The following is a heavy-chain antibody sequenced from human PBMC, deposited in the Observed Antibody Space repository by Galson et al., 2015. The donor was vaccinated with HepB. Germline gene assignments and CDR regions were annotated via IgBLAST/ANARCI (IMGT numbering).Heavy chain of an antibody. V-gene: IGHV1-69*02. D-gene: IGHD3-16*01. Sequence: SVKVSCKASRGTFSTYIVTWVRQAPGQGLEWMGRIIPILGIANYAQKFQGRVTITADKSTNTAYMELISLRSEDTAVYYCAGGGPLDMSTFGGVAEVYGMDVWGQGTTVTVSS. CDR2: IIPILGIA. CDR1: RGTFSTYI. CDR3: AGGGPLDMSTFGGVAEVYGMDV. J-gene: IGHJ6*02.